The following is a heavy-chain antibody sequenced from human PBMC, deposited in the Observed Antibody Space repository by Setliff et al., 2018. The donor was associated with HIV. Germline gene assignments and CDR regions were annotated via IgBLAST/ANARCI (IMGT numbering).Heavy chain of an antibody. CDR1: GGSISSGVYY. D-gene: IGHD3-9*01. J-gene: IGHJ6*03. V-gene: IGHV4-39*01. CDR2: IYYSGNA. CDR3: ATRNTLRYFEWLNYYYYYMDV. Sequence: PSETLSLTCTVSGGSISSGVYYWSWIRQPPGKGLEWIGSIYYSGNAYYNPSLKSRVTISVDTSENQFSLKLSSVTAADTAVYYCATRNTLRYFEWLNYYYYYMDVWGKGTTVT.